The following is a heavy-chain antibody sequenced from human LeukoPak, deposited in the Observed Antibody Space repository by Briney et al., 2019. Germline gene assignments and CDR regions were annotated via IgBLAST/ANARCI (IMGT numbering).Heavy chain of an antibody. CDR2: ISSSGSTI. Sequence: GGSLRLSCAASGFTFSSYEMNWVRQAPGKGLEWVSYISSSGSTIYYADSVKGRFTISRDNAKNSLYLQMNSLRAEDTAVYYCARDLTVTNRWGNNYWGQGTLVTVSS. CDR1: GFTFSSYE. V-gene: IGHV3-48*03. D-gene: IGHD4-17*01. J-gene: IGHJ4*02. CDR3: ARDLTVTNRWGNNY.